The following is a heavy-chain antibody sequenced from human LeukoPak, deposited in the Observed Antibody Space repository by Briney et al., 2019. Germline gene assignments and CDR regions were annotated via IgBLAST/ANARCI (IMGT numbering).Heavy chain of an antibody. Sequence: GGSLRLSCATSGFAFDKYFIHWVRQAPGKGLDWVSSISGTSTYIDYADSVKGRFTISRDNAKNSLYLQMNSLRVEDTAVYYCVRDHQLRDPGCWGQGTLVTVSS. CDR3: VRDHQLRDPGC. V-gene: IGHV3-21*01. CDR1: GFAFDKYF. J-gene: IGHJ4*02. D-gene: IGHD5-24*01. CDR2: ISGTSTYI.